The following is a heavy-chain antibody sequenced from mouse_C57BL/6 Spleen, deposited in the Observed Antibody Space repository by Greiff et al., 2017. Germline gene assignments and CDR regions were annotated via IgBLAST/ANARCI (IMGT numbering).Heavy chain of an antibody. J-gene: IGHJ2*01. CDR1: GYSITSGYY. V-gene: IGHV3-6*01. CDR2: ISYDGSN. Sequence: VQLQESGPGLVKPSQSLSLTCSVTGYSITSGYYWNWIRQFPGNKLEWMGYISYDGSNNYNPSLKNRISITRDTSKNQFFLKLNSVTTEDTATYYCAVTTVVEDYFDYWGQGTTLTVSS. CDR3: AVTTVVEDYFDY. D-gene: IGHD1-1*01.